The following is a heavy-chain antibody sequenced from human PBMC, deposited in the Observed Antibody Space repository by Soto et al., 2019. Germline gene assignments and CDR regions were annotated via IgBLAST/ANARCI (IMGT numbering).Heavy chain of an antibody. J-gene: IGHJ6*02. V-gene: IGHV4-31*03. CDR1: GGSISSGGYY. CDR3: ARAESSSWPAGGYYGMDV. Sequence: SETLSLTCTVSGGSISSGGYYWSWIRQHPGKGLERIGYIYYSGSTYYNPSLKSRVTISVDTSKNQSSLKLSSVTAADTAVYYCARAESSSWPAGGYYGMDVWGQGTTVTVSS. D-gene: IGHD6-13*01. CDR2: IYYSGST.